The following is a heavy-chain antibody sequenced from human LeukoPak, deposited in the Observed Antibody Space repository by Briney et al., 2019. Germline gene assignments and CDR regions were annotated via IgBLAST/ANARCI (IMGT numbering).Heavy chain of an antibody. CDR2: VDPEDGET. CDR1: GYTFTDYY. Sequence: ASVKVSCKVSGYTFTDYYMHWVQQAPGKGLEWMGPVDPEDGETIYAEKFQGRVTITADTSTDTAYMELSSPRSEDTAVYYCERGGSSYRFGEYPYYFDYWGQGTLVTVSS. V-gene: IGHV1-69-2*01. D-gene: IGHD3-10*01. CDR3: ERGGSSYRFGEYPYYFDY. J-gene: IGHJ4*02.